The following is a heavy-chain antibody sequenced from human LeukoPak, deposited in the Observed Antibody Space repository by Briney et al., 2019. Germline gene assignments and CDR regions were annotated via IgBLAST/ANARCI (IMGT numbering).Heavy chain of an antibody. CDR2: LSGSGGGT. V-gene: IGHV3-23*01. CDR1: GFTFSTLG. J-gene: IGHJ4*02. CDR3: AKGAGIWYDGPFDY. D-gene: IGHD6-13*01. Sequence: GGSLRLSCAASGFTFSTLGMHWVRQAPGRGLEWVSGLSGSGGGTHYIDSVKGRFFISRDNSKNTVFLQMNRLRAEDTAVYYCAKGAGIWYDGPFDYWGQGILVTVSS.